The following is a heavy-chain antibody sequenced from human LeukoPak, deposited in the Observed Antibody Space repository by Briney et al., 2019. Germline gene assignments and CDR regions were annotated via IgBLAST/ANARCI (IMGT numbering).Heavy chain of an antibody. CDR2: ISYDGSYK. CDR1: GFTFSTYG. CDR3: AKDRYSGLNTIDY. J-gene: IGHJ4*02. D-gene: IGHD6-13*01. Sequence: PGRSLRLSCAASGFTFSTYGMHWVRQAPGKGLEWVAVISYDGSYKFYADSVKGRFTISRDNSKSTLYLQMNSLRAEDTAVYYCAKDRYSGLNTIDYWGRGTLVTVSS. V-gene: IGHV3-30*18.